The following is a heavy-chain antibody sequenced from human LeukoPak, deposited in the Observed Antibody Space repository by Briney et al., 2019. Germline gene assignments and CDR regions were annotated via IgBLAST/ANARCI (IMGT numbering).Heavy chain of an antibody. CDR3: ARSPAAADWFDP. CDR2: INPSGGST. Sequence: ASVKVSCKASGYTFTSYYMHWVRQAPGQGLEWMGIINPSGGSTSYAQKFQGRVTMTRDTSTSTVYMELNSLRSEDTAVYYCARSPAAADWFDPWGQGTLVTVSS. D-gene: IGHD6-13*01. V-gene: IGHV1-46*01. CDR1: GYTFTSYY. J-gene: IGHJ5*02.